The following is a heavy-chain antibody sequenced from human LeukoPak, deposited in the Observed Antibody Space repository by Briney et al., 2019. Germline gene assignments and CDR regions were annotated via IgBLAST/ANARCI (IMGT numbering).Heavy chain of an antibody. J-gene: IGHJ4*02. CDR2: ISGSGDNT. V-gene: IGHV3-23*01. CDR1: GFSFRTYG. D-gene: IGHD5-24*01. CDR3: ARTIEMATISYFDY. Sequence: GGSLRLSCAASGFSFRTYGMSWVRQAPGKRLEWVSGISGSGDNTHNADFVKGRFTISRDNSKNTLYLQMNSLRAGDTAVYYCARTIEMATISYFDYWGQGTLVTVSS.